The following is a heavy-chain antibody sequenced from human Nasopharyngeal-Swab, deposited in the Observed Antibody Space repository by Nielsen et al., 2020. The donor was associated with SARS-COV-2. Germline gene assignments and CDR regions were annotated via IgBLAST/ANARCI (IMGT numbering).Heavy chain of an antibody. D-gene: IGHD2-15*01. CDR1: GFTFGSYA. CDR2: ISGSGGTT. CDR3: ARFCTGGSCHKGHDAFDI. V-gene: IGHV3-23*01. Sequence: GESLKISCAASGFTFGSYAMNWVRQAPGKGLEWVSSISGSGGTTYYADSVKGRFTISRDNAKNSLYLQMNSLRAEDTALYYCARFCTGGSCHKGHDAFDIWGQGTMVTVSA. J-gene: IGHJ3*02.